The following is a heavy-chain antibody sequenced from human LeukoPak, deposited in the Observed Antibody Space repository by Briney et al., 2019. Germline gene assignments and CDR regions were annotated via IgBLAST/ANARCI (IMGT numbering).Heavy chain of an antibody. V-gene: IGHV4-61*02. CDR1: GGSISSGSYY. CDR3: ARLVVVVAATRNTSYYYYYGMDV. CDR2: IYTSGST. Sequence: SETLSLICTVSGGSISSGSYYWSWIRQPAGKGLEWIGRIYTSGSTNYNPSLKSRVTISVDTSKNQFSLKLSSVTAADTAVYYCARLVVVVAATRNTSYYYYYGMDVWGQGTTVTVSS. J-gene: IGHJ6*02. D-gene: IGHD2-15*01.